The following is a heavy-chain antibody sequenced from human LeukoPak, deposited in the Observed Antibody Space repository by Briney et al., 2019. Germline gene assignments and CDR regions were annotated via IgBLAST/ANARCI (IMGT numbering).Heavy chain of an antibody. D-gene: IGHD4-11*01. V-gene: IGHV1-18*01. CDR3: ARGGGHDYSVYYFDY. CDR2: ISAYNGNT. J-gene: IGHJ4*02. CDR1: GYTFTSYG. Sequence: ASVKVSCTASGYTFTSYGISWVRQAPGQGLEWVGWISAYNGNTNYAQKLQGRVTMTTDTSTSTAYMELRSLRSDDTAVYYCARGGGHDYSVYYFDYWGQGALVTVSS.